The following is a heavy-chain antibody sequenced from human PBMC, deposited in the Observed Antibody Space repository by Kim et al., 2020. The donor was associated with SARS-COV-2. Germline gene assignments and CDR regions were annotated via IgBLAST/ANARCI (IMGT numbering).Heavy chain of an antibody. Sequence: SETLSLTCAVSGAPISSYNYHWAWIRQPPGKGLEWIASISFTGTTYYNPSLKGRATISADMSQSQLSLRLTSVTAADTAVYYCARHPFNRLTRVNRFDYWGQGTLVTVSS. J-gene: IGHJ4*02. CDR2: ISFTGTT. CDR3: ARHPFNRLTRVNRFDY. V-gene: IGHV4-39*01. CDR1: GAPISSYNYH. D-gene: IGHD2-21*02.